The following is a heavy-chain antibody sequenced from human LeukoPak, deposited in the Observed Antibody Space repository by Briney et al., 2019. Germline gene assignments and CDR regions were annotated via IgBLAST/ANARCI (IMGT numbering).Heavy chain of an antibody. CDR1: VYPISSSNYY. D-gene: IGHD1-7*01. V-gene: IGHV4-39*07. J-gene: IGHJ4*02. CDR2: FYSDRST. Sequence: PSETLPLTCIVPVYPISSSNYYWAPIPQPPGKGLERLWTFYSDRSTYYHPSLTSRVSISRDTSDNQFSLRLYSVTAADTAVYYCARKQGGTMYDVWGQGTQVTVSS. CDR3: ARKQGGTMYDV.